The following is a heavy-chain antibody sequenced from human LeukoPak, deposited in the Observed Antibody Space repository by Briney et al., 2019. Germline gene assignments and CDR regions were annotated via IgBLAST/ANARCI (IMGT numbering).Heavy chain of an antibody. D-gene: IGHD4-17*01. CDR3: ATGRTVTSDH. CDR2: ISGSGGNT. CDR1: GFTFSNYD. V-gene: IGHV3-23*01. J-gene: IGHJ4*02. Sequence: GGSLRLSCAASGFTFSNYDMSWVRQAPGKGLEWVSAISGSGGNTYYADSVKGRFTISRDNSKNTLYLQMNSLRTEDTAVYFCATGRTVTSDHWGQGTLVTVSS.